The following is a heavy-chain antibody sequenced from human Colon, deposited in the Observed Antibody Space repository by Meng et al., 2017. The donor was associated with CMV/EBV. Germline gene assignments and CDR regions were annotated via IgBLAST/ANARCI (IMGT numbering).Heavy chain of an antibody. Sequence: SETLSLTCTVSGGSISSSSYYWGWIRQPPGKGLEWIGSIYYSGSTYYNPSLKSRVTISVDTSKNQFSLKLSSVTAADTAVYYCAQYSGSYGAVDYWGQGTLVTVSS. V-gene: IGHV4-39*01. CDR2: IYYSGST. J-gene: IGHJ4*02. D-gene: IGHD1-26*01. CDR1: GGSISSSSYY. CDR3: AQYSGSYGAVDY.